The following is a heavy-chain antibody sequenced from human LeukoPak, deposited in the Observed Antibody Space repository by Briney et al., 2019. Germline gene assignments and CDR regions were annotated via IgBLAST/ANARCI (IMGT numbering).Heavy chain of an antibody. Sequence: SVKVSSKASGGTFISYAIRWVRQAPGEGVGWRGGVIPIFGTANYAQKFQGRVTITADESTSTAYMELSSLRSEDTAVYYCARGVVIDAFDIWGQGTMVTVSS. CDR2: VIPIFGTA. D-gene: IGHD2-21*01. CDR1: GGTFISYA. V-gene: IGHV1-69*01. J-gene: IGHJ3*02. CDR3: ARGVVIDAFDI.